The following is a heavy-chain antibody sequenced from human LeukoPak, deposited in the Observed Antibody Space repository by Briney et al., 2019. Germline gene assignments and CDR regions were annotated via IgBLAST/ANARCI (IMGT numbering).Heavy chain of an antibody. CDR1: GYSINSAYY. D-gene: IGHD2-21*02. CDR3: ATSMVTAPGYFDY. CDR2: IYHGGST. J-gene: IGHJ4*02. Sequence: SETLSLTCSVSGYSINSAYYWGWIRQPPGKGLEWIGTIYHGGSTYYNPSLKSRVTISVDTSKNQFSLKLSSVTAADTAVYYCATSMVTAPGYFDYWGQGTLVTVSS. V-gene: IGHV4-38-2*01.